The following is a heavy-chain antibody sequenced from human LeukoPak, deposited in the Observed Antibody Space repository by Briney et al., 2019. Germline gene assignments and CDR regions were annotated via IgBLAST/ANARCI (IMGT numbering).Heavy chain of an antibody. CDR2: IKQDGSEK. CDR3: AGERPSSSWYDF. CDR1: EFTFSTYL. J-gene: IGHJ5*01. D-gene: IGHD6-13*01. V-gene: IGHV3-7*01. Sequence: GGSLRLSCAASEFTFSTYLMTWVRQAPGKRLEWVANIKQDGSEKYYADSVRGRFTISRDDGKKSLYLQMNSLRVEDTAVYYCAGERPSSSWYDFWGQGTLVTVSS.